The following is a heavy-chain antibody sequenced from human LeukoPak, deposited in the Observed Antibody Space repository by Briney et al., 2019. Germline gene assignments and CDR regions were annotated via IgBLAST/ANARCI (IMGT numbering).Heavy chain of an antibody. D-gene: IGHD3-10*01. Sequence: GGSLRLSCVASVFTLSIYSMNRVRQALGKRLECVSFISDSATTIYYEDSVKGRFTISRDNAKSSLYLQMNSLRDEDTAVYYCARSRPLRGVTVDYWGQGTLVTVSS. CDR2: ISDSATTI. J-gene: IGHJ4*02. CDR3: ARSRPLRGVTVDY. CDR1: VFTLSIYS. V-gene: IGHV3-48*02.